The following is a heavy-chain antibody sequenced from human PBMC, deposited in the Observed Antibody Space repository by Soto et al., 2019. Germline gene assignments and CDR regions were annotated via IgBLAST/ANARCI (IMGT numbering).Heavy chain of an antibody. Sequence: QVQLQESGPGLVKPSETLSLTCTVSGGSISSYYWSWIRQPPGKGLEWIGYIYYSGSTNYNPSLKSRVTISVDTSKNQFSLKLSSVTAADTAVYYCARGVRTSGSYYNGAGGASWWFDPWGQGTLVTVSS. CDR1: GGSISSYY. D-gene: IGHD3-10*01. CDR2: IYYSGST. CDR3: ARGVRTSGSYYNGAGGASWWFDP. V-gene: IGHV4-59*01. J-gene: IGHJ5*02.